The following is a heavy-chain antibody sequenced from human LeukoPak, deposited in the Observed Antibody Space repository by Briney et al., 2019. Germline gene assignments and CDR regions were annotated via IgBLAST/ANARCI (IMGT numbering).Heavy chain of an antibody. CDR1: GFSFSEDF. CDR2: ISGSGGST. V-gene: IGHV3-23*01. D-gene: IGHD3-16*01. Sequence: GGSLRLSCAASGFSFSEDFMIWIRQAPGKGLEWVSAISGSGGSTYYADSVKGRFTISRDNSKNTLYLQMNSLRAEDTAVYYCAKDYDAVWGGTDYWGQGTLVTVSS. CDR3: AKDYDAVWGGTDY. J-gene: IGHJ4*02.